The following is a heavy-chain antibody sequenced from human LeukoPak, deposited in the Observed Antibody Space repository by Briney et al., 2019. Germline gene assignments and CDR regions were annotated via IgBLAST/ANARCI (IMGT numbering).Heavy chain of an antibody. V-gene: IGHV4-34*01. D-gene: IGHD6-6*01. CDR3: ARCSSSSFPFNWFDP. CDR2: INHSGST. J-gene: IGHJ5*02. Sequence: PSETLSLTCAVYGGSFSGYYWSWIRQPPGKGLEWIGEINHSGSTNYNPSLKSRVTISVDTSKNQFSLKLSSVAAADTAVYYCARCSSSSFPFNWFDPWGQGTLVTVSS. CDR1: GGSFSGYY.